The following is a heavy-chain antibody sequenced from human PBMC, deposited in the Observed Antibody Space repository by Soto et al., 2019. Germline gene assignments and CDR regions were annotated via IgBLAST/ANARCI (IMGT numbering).Heavy chain of an antibody. D-gene: IGHD1-20*01. V-gene: IGHV3-7*05. Sequence: EVQLVESGGGLVQPGGSLRLSCAASGFTFNGAWMTWVRRAPGKGLEWVANIKEDGTARNYVDSVKGRFSISRDNARNSLYLQMNSLRAEDTAVYYCARDAAYNRFDIWGQGTMVTVSP. CDR3: ARDAAYNRFDI. CDR1: GFTFNGAW. J-gene: IGHJ3*02. CDR2: IKEDGTAR.